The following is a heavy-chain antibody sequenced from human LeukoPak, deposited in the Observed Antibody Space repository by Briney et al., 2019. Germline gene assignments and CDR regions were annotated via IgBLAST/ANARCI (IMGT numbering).Heavy chain of an antibody. J-gene: IGHJ6*02. CDR2: INHSGST. D-gene: IGHD2-21*02. CDR1: GGSFSGYY. V-gene: IGHV4-34*01. CDR3: ARGRGAHIVVVTAIRGPYYYYGMDV. Sequence: SETLSLTCAVYGGSFSGYYWGWIRQTPGKGLEWIGEINHSGSTNDNPSLKSRVTISVDTSKNQFSLKLSSVTAADTAVYYCARGRGAHIVVVTAIRGPYYYYGMDVWGQGTTVTVSS.